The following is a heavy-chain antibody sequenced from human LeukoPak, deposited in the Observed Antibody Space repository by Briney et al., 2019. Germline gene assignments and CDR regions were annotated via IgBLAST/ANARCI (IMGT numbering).Heavy chain of an antibody. V-gene: IGHV4-4*02. CDR1: GGSISSSNW. D-gene: IGHD3-10*01. CDR2: IYHSGST. Sequence: SGTLSLTCAVSGGSISSSNWWSWVRQPPGKGLEWIGEIYHSGSTNYNLSLKSRVTISVDKSKNQFSLKLSSVTAADTAVYYCARGAWFGEDYYYMDVWGKGTTVTISS. J-gene: IGHJ6*03. CDR3: ARGAWFGEDYYYMDV.